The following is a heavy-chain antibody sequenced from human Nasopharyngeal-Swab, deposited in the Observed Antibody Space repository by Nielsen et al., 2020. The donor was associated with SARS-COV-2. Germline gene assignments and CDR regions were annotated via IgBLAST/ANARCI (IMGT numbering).Heavy chain of an antibody. CDR2: ISYDGSSN. D-gene: IGHD3-22*01. CDR1: GFIFSTYA. J-gene: IGHJ5*02. Sequence: GGSLRLSCAASGFIFSTYAMHWVRQAPGKGLEWVALISYDGSSNYYAHSVKGRFTISGDNSKNTLYLQMNSLRGEDTAVYYCARPARRGLNWFDPWGQGTLVTVSS. V-gene: IGHV3-30-3*01. CDR3: ARPARRGLNWFDP.